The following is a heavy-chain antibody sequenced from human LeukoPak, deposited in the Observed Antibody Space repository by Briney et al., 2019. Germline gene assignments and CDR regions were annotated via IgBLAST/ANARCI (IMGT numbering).Heavy chain of an antibody. CDR2: IEEDGSEK. Sequence: ETLSLTCAVYGGSFSGYYWSWIRQAPGKGLEWVANIEEDGSEKYYVDSVKGRFTISRDNAKNSLYLQMNSLRAEDTAVYYCARVGNLYYYYYMDVWGKGTTVTVSS. J-gene: IGHJ6*03. D-gene: IGHD1-14*01. CDR1: GGSFSGYY. CDR3: ARVGNLYYYYYMDV. V-gene: IGHV3-7*01.